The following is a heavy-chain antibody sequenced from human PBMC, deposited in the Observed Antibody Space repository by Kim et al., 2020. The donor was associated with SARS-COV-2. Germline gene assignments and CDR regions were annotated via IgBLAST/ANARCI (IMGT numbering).Heavy chain of an antibody. CDR3: ARDGELGAYDY. J-gene: IGHJ4*02. D-gene: IGHD1-26*01. V-gene: IGHV1-2*04. Sequence: TTYAQKFQGWVPMTRDTSISTAYMELSRLRSDDTAVYYCARDGELGAYDYWGQGTLVTVSS. CDR2: T.